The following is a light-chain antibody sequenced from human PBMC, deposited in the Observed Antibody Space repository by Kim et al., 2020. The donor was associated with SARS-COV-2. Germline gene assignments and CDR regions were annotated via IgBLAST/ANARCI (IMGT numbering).Light chain of an antibody. CDR1: SSDVGGYNY. CDR3: NSYADTNNWV. Sequence: GQSVTISCTGTSSDVGGYNYVSWYQPHPGKAPKLMISEVSKRPSGVPDRFSGSKSGNTASLTVSGLQAEDEADYYCNSYADTNNWVFGGGTQLTVL. J-gene: IGLJ3*02. CDR2: EVS. V-gene: IGLV2-8*01.